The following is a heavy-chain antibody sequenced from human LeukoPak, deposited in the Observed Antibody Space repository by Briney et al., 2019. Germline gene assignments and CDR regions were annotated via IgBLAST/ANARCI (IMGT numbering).Heavy chain of an antibody. J-gene: IGHJ4*02. CDR2: INHSGST. D-gene: IGHD2-15*01. CDR1: GGSFCGYY. CDR3: ARALPATAANFDY. V-gene: IGHV4-34*01. Sequence: SETLSLTCAVYGGSFCGYYWSWIRQPPGKGLEWIGEINHSGSTNYNPSLKSRVTISVDTSKNQFSLKLSSVTAADTAVYYCARALPATAANFDYWGQGTLVTVSS.